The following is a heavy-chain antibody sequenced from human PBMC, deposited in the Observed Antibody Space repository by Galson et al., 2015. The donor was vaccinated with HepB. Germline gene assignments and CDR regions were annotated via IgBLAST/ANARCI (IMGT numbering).Heavy chain of an antibody. Sequence: SVKVSCKASGYNFDRNTINWVRQAPGQGLEWMGWINTNTGNPTYAQGFTGRFVFSLDTSVSTAYLQISSLKAEDTAKYYCARADGGSYYYLDYWGQGTLVTVSS. J-gene: IGHJ4*02. CDR2: INTNTGNP. D-gene: IGHD3-3*01. CDR3: ARADGGSYYYLDY. V-gene: IGHV7-4-1*02. CDR1: GYNFDRNT.